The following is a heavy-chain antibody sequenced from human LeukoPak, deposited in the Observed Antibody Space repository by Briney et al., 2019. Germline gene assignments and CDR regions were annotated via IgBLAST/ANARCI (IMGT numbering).Heavy chain of an antibody. J-gene: IGHJ4*02. CDR2: INPSGGST. CDR1: GYTFTNYH. CDR3: SRERAAAGTIDY. V-gene: IGHV1-46*01. D-gene: IGHD6-13*01. Sequence: ASVKVSCKASGYTFTNYHMNWVRQAPGQGLEWMGIINPSGGSTTNAQKLQGRVTMTTDTSTSTAYMELRSLRSDDTAVYYCSRERAAAGTIDYWGQGTLVTVSS.